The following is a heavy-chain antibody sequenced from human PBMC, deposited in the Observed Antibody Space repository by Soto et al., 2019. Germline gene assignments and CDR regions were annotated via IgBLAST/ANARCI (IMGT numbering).Heavy chain of an antibody. J-gene: IGHJ4*02. CDR3: ARGPVTGTSFWKGGDFDY. V-gene: IGHV3-30-3*01. Sequence: QVQLVESGGGVVQPGRSLRLSCAASGFTFSTYAMHWVRQAPGKGLEWVAVISYHGGNKYHADSLKGRFTISRDNSKNTLYLQMNSLGDDDTAVYYCARGPVTGTSFWKGGDFDYWGQGTLVTVSS. CDR2: ISYHGGNK. D-gene: IGHD6-19*01. CDR1: GFTFSTYA.